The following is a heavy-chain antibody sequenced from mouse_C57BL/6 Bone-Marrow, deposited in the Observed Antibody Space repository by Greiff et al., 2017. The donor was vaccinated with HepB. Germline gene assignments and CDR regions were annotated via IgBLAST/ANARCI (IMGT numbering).Heavy chain of an antibody. V-gene: IGHV5-16*01. CDR3: ARADYYSSTFAY. J-gene: IGHJ3*01. CDR1: GFTFSDYY. CDR2: INYDGSST. Sequence: EVQLVESEGGLVQPGSSMKLSCTASGFTFSDYYMAWVRQVPEKGLEWVASINYDGSSTYYLDSLKSRFIISRDNAKNILYLQMSSLKSEDTATYYCARADYYSSTFAYWGQGTLVTVSA. D-gene: IGHD1-1*01.